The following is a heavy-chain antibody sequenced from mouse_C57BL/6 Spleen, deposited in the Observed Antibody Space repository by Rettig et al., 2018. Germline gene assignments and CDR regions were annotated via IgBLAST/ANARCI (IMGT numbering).Heavy chain of an antibody. CDR2: INPNNGGT. J-gene: IGHJ4*01. CDR3: ARGGRGIFYYAMDY. CDR1: GYTFTDYY. V-gene: IGHV1-26*01. Sequence: EVQLQQSGPELVKPGASVKISCKASGYTFTDYYMNWVKQSHGKSLEWIGDINPNNGGTSYNQKFKGKATLNVDKSSSTAYMVLRSLTSEDSAVYYCARGGRGIFYYAMDYWGQGTSVTVSS.